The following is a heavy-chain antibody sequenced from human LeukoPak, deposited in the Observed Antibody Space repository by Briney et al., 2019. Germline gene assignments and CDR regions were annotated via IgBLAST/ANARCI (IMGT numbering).Heavy chain of an antibody. CDR1: GYSFNTYG. CDR2: VSADNGET. Sequence: GASVKVSCKASGYSFNTYGISWVRQAPGQGHEWMGWVSADNGETNYAQKFQGRVTMTTDTSTSTAYMELRSLRSDDTAVYYCARDYQLLLLWDCFDPWGQGTLVSVSS. CDR3: ARDYQLLLLWDCFDP. V-gene: IGHV1-18*01. D-gene: IGHD2-2*01. J-gene: IGHJ5*02.